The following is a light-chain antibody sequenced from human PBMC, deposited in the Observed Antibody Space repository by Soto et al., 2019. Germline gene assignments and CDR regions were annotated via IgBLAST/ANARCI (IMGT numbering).Light chain of an antibody. CDR3: QQYNNWTPWT. CDR1: RNVDTN. J-gene: IGKJ1*01. CDR2: SAS. Sequence: ESVLTQSPGTLCLSPGERASVSWRASRNVDTNLAWYQQKSGQAHRLLIYSASTRATSIPDTFSGSGSGTEFTLTINSLQSEDSAVYYCQQYNNWTPWTFGQGTRWIS. V-gene: IGKV3-15*01.